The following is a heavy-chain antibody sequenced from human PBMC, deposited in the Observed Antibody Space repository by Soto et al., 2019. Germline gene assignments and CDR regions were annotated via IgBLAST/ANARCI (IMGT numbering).Heavy chain of an antibody. D-gene: IGHD3-22*01. CDR2: IYHSGSI. J-gene: IGHJ4*02. V-gene: IGHV4-30-2*01. Sequence: SETLSLTCAVSGGSISSGGYSWSWIRQPPGKGLEWIGYIYHSGSIYYKPSLKSRVTISVDRSKNQFSLKLSSVTAADTAVYYCARGGYYYDSSGYYDYWGQGTLVTVS. CDR3: ARGGYYYDSSGYYDY. CDR1: GGSISSGGYS.